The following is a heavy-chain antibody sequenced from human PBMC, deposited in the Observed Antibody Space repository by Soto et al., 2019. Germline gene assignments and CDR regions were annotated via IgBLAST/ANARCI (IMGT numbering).Heavy chain of an antibody. J-gene: IGHJ4*02. D-gene: IGHD6-13*01. CDR3: VSYSSNWVLLLDY. CDR2: IYYSGST. V-gene: IGHV4-39*01. CDR1: GGSISSTSYY. Sequence: PSETLSLTSTVSGGSISSTSYYWGCIRQPPGKGLEWVGTIYYSGSTYYNPSLKSRITLSVDTSKNQFSLKLNSVTAADTAVYYCVSYSSNWVLLLDYWGQGALVTVSS.